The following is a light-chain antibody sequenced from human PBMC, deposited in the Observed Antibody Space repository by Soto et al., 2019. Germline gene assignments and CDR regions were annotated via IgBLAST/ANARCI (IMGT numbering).Light chain of an antibody. CDR1: QSISSW. J-gene: IGKJ4*01. Sequence: DIQMTHSPSTLSASVGDIVTITCGASQSISSWLAWYQQKPGKAPKLLIYKASILESGVPSRFSGGGSGTEFTLNISSLHPDDFATYYCQQYNSVSLLTFGGGTKVDIK. V-gene: IGKV1-5*03. CDR3: QQYNSVSLLT. CDR2: KAS.